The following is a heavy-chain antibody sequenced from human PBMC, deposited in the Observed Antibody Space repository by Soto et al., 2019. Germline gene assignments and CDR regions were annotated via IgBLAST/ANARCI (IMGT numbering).Heavy chain of an antibody. V-gene: IGHV3-7*05. Sequence: EVQLVESGGGLVQPGGSLRLSCAAPGFTLSSYWMSWVRQAPGKGLAWVANIKQDGSEKYYVDSVKGRFTTSRDTAKSSQYLQLKRLRAEDTAVYYCASEYGSSYSPRYYGMDVWGQGTTVTVSS. CDR2: IKQDGSEK. J-gene: IGHJ6*02. CDR3: ASEYGSSYSPRYYGMDV. CDR1: GFTLSSYW. D-gene: IGHD6-13*01.